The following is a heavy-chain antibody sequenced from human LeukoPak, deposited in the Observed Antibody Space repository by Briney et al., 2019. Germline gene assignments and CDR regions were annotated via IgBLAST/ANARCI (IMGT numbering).Heavy chain of an antibody. D-gene: IGHD1-26*01. J-gene: IGHJ4*02. V-gene: IGHV3-23*01. CDR3: AKSKLKDFFEG. Sequence: GGSLRLSCEASEFTLSSYAMNWVRQAPGKGLEWVSIISSSGGSIYYADSVKGRFTISRDNSKNTLYLQMNSLRAEDTAVYYCAKSKLKDFFEGWGQGTLVTVSS. CDR1: EFTLSSYA. CDR2: ISSSGGSI.